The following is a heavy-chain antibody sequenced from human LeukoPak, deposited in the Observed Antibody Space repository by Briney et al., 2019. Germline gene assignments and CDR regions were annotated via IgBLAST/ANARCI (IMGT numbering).Heavy chain of an antibody. V-gene: IGHV1-18*04. CDR3: ARGVDAFDI. CDR2: ISAYNGNT. Sequence: ASVKVSCKTSGYTFTGYYMRWVRQAPGQGLEWMGWISAYNGNTNYAQKLQGRVTMTTDTSTSTAYMELRSLRSDDTAVYYCARGVDAFDIWGQGTMVTVSS. CDR1: GYTFTGYY. J-gene: IGHJ3*02.